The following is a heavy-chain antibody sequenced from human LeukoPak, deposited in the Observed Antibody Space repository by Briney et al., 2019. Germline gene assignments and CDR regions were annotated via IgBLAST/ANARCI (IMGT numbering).Heavy chain of an antibody. CDR2: ISSSSSYI. CDR1: GFTFSSYT. CDR3: AGRTMVRGGFDY. D-gene: IGHD3-10*01. Sequence: KPGGSLRLSCAASGFTFSSYTMNWVRQAPGKGLYWVSSISSSSSYIYYADSVKGRFTISRDNAKNSLYLQMNSLRAEDTAVYYCAGRTMVRGGFDYWGQGTLVTVSS. J-gene: IGHJ4*02. V-gene: IGHV3-21*01.